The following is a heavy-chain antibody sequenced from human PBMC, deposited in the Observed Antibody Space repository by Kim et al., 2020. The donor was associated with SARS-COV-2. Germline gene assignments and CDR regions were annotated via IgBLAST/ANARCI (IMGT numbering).Heavy chain of an antibody. V-gene: IGHV3-30*01. CDR2: SSK. D-gene: IGHD1-26*01. Sequence: SSKYYADSVKGRFTISRDKSKNTLYLQMNSRRAEDTAVYYCAREWEPFDYWGQGTLVTVSS. J-gene: IGHJ4*02. CDR3: AREWEPFDY.